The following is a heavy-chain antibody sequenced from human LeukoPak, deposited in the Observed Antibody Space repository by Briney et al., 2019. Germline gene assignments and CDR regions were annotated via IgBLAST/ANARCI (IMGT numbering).Heavy chain of an antibody. V-gene: IGHV1-69*13. CDR2: IIPIFGTA. CDR1: GGTFSSYA. J-gene: IGHJ5*02. CDR3: ARAGAAAGSIGPVWFDP. Sequence: SVKVSCKASGGTFSSYAISWVRQAPGQGLEWMGGIIPIFGTANYAQKFQGRVTITADESTSTAYMELSSLRSEDTAVYYCARAGAAAGSIGPVWFDPWGQGSLVTVSS. D-gene: IGHD6-13*01.